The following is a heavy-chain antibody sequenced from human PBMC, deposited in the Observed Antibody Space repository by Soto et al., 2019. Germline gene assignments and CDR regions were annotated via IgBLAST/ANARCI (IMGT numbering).Heavy chain of an antibody. D-gene: IGHD6-6*01. J-gene: IGHJ6*02. CDR1: GFTFSSYG. CDR2: ISYDGSNK. V-gene: IGHV3-30*18. CDR3: AKDVEALARVGGMDV. Sequence: GGSLRLSCAASGFTFSSYGMHWVRQAPGKGLEWVAVISYDGSNKYYADSVKGRFTISRDNSKNTLYLQMNSLRAEDTAVYYCAKDVEALARVGGMDVCGQGPTATVSS.